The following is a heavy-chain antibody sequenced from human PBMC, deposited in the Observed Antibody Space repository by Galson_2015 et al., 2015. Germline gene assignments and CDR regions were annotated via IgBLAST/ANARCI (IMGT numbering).Heavy chain of an antibody. V-gene: IGHV1-69*13. Sequence: SVKVSCKASGGTFSSYAISWVRQAPGQGLEWMGGIIPIFGTANYAQKFQGRVTITADESTSTAYMELSSLRSEDTAVYYCARPQSEFFSSSTSWANRAGGYYGMDVWGQGTTVTVSS. CDR2: IIPIFGTA. CDR3: ARPQSEFFSSSTSWANRAGGYYGMDV. CDR1: GGTFSSYA. J-gene: IGHJ6*02. D-gene: IGHD2-2*01.